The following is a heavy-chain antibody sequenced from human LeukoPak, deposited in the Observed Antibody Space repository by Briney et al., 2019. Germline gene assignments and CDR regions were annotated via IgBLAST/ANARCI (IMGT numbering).Heavy chain of an antibody. CDR1: GYTFTSYG. CDR3: ARAWRVYCSSTSCYTDYYYGMDV. J-gene: IGHJ6*02. Sequence: ASVKVSCKASGYTFTSYGISWVRQAPGQGLEWMGWISAYNGNTNYAQKLQGRVTMTTDTSTSTAYMELRSLRSDDTAVYYCARAWRVYCSSTSCYTDYYYGMDVWGQGTTVTVSS. D-gene: IGHD2-2*02. V-gene: IGHV1-18*01. CDR2: ISAYNGNT.